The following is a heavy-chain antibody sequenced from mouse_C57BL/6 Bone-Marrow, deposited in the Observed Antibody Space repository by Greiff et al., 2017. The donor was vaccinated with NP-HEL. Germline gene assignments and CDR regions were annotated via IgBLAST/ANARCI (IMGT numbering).Heavy chain of an antibody. J-gene: IGHJ3*01. Sequence: QVQLQQSGPELVKPGASVKISCKASGYAFSSSWLHWVKQRPGKGLEWIGRIYPGDGDTNYNGKFKGKATLTADKSSSTAYMQLSSLTSEDSAVYFCASNSPFAYWGQGTLVTVSA. V-gene: IGHV1-82*01. CDR1: GYAFSSSW. CDR2: IYPGDGDT. CDR3: ASNSPFAY. D-gene: IGHD1-3*01.